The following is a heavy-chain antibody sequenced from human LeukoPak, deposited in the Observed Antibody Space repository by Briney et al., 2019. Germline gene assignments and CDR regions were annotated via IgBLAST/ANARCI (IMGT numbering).Heavy chain of an antibody. J-gene: IGHJ4*02. CDR2: IYSGGST. CDR3: AKDLFRGIAVASDYY. V-gene: IGHV3-66*01. Sequence: GGSLRLSCAASGFTVSSNYMSWVRQAPGKGLEWVSVIYSGGSTYYADSVKGRFTISRDNSKNTLYLQMNSLRAEDTAVYYCAKDLFRGIAVASDYYWGQGTLVTVSS. D-gene: IGHD6-19*01. CDR1: GFTVSSNY.